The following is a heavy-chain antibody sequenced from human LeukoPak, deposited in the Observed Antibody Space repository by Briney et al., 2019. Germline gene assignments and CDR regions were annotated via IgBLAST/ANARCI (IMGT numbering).Heavy chain of an antibody. D-gene: IGHD2/OR15-2a*01. J-gene: IGHJ4*02. CDR2: IYSGGDT. CDR1: GFTVSHNY. V-gene: IGHV3-53*01. Sequence: GGSLRLSCAVSGFTVSHNYMSWVRHAPGKGLEWISVIYSGGDTYYADSVKGRFTISRDNSENTVYLQMNSLRAEDTAVYYCAISTIWVGYFDYWGQGTLVTVSS. CDR3: AISTIWVGYFDY.